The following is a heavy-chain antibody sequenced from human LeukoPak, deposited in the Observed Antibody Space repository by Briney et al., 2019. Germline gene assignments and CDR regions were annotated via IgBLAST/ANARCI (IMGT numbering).Heavy chain of an antibody. CDR3: AKDRTETTVTIDY. J-gene: IGHJ4*02. CDR1: GFTFSSYS. CDR2: ISGSDGNT. Sequence: GGSLRLSCEASGFTFSSYSMTWVRQAPGKGLEWVSVISGSDGNTYYADSVKGRFTISRDNSKNTLYLQLSSLRAEDTAVCYCAKDRTETTVTIDYWGQGTLVTVSS. V-gene: IGHV3-23*01. D-gene: IGHD4-17*01.